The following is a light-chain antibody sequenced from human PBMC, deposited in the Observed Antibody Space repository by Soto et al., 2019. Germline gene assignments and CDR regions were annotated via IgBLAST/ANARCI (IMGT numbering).Light chain of an antibody. CDR2: GGS. J-gene: IGKJ1*01. Sequence: DIQMTQSPSSVSASVGDRFTITCRASQGISGWLAWYQQRPGKAPDLLIYGGSSLRSGVPSRFSGTGSETDFTLTISSLQPEDFATYYCQQAYSFPPTFGQGTKVEVK. CDR3: QQAYSFPPT. V-gene: IGKV1-12*01. CDR1: QGISGW.